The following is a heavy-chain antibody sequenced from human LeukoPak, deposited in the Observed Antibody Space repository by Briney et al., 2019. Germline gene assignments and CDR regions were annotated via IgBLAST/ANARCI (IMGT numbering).Heavy chain of an antibody. V-gene: IGHV1-2*02. CDR3: AREYDSSGYGSEKRLDY. CDR2: INPNSGGT. J-gene: IGHJ4*02. CDR1: GYTFTGFY. Sequence: ASVKVSCKASGYTFTGFYMHWVRQAPGQGLEWMGWINPNSGGTNYAQKFQGRVTMSRDTSISTAYMELSRLRSDDTAVYYCAREYDSSGYGSEKRLDYWGQGTLVTVSS. D-gene: IGHD3-22*01.